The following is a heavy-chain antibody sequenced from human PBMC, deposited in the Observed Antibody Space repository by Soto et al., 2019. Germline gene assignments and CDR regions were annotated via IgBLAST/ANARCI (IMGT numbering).Heavy chain of an antibody. CDR2: ISSSSSTI. CDR1: GFTFSSYS. J-gene: IGHJ6*02. Sequence: GGSLRLSCAASGFTFSSYSMNWVRQAPGKGLEWFSYISSSSSTIYYADSVKGRFTISRDNAKNSLYLQMNSLRDEDTAVYYCAADIVVVVAARDYGMDVWGQGTTVTVSS. V-gene: IGHV3-48*02. CDR3: AADIVVVVAARDYGMDV. D-gene: IGHD2-15*01.